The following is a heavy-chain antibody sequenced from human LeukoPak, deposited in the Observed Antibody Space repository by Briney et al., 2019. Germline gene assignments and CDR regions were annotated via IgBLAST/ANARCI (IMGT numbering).Heavy chain of an antibody. CDR1: GFKFSDHY. CDR2: ISSSSSTI. J-gene: IGHJ4*02. CDR3: ARDRR. Sequence: AGGSLRLSCAASGFKFSDHYIDWVRQAPGKGLEWVSYISSSSSTIYYTDSVKGRFTISRDNAKNSLYLQMNSLRDEDTAVYYCARDRRWGQGTLVTVSS. V-gene: IGHV3-48*02.